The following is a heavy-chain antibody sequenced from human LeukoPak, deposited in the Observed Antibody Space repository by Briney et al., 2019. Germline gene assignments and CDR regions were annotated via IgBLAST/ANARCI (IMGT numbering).Heavy chain of an antibody. CDR3: ARDPDDYDRPAGDP. J-gene: IGHJ5*02. V-gene: IGHV3-48*01. Sequence: GGSLRLSCAASGFTFSSYSMNWVRQAPGKGLGWGSYISSSSSTIYYADSVKGRFTISRDNAKNSLYLQMNSLRAEDTAVYYCARDPDDYDRPAGDPWGQGTLVTVSS. CDR1: GFTFSSYS. CDR2: ISSSSSTI. D-gene: IGHD3-16*01.